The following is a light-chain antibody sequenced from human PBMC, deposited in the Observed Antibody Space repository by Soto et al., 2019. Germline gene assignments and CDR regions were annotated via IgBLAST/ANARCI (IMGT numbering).Light chain of an antibody. V-gene: IGKV1-33*01. Sequence: DVQMTQSPSSLSASVGDRVTITCQASQDIIFYLNWYQQKPGRAPKLLIYDASNLETGVPSRFSGSGSGTDFPLNITSLQPEDIATYYALRYSNLPRRHTYTFGQGTKLEIK. CDR3: LRYSNLPRRHTYT. CDR2: DAS. CDR1: QDIIFY. J-gene: IGKJ2*01.